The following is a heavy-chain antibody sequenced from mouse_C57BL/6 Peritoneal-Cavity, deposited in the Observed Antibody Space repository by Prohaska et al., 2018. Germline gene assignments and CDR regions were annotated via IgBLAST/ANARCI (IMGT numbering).Heavy chain of an antibody. J-gene: IGHJ4*01. Sequence: QVQLQQPGAELVKPGASVKVSCKASGYTFTSYWMHWVKQRPGQGLEWIGMIHPSDSDTNYNQKFKGKATLTVDKSSSTAYMQLSSLTSEDSAVYYCAASITTVVAYYAMDYWGQGTSVTVSS. CDR1: GYTFTSYW. CDR2: IHPSDSDT. V-gene: IGHV1-74*01. D-gene: IGHD1-1*01. CDR3: AASITTVVAYYAMDY.